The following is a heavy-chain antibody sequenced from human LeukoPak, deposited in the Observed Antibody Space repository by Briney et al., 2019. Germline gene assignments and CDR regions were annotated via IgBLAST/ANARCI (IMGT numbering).Heavy chain of an antibody. Sequence: SETLSLTCAVSGGSISSSSCYWGWIRQPPGKGLEWIAKIYYSGSTFYNPSLKSRVTISVDTSKNQFSLKLNSVTAADTAVYYCARLPLSSNTFDGFDIWGQGTMVTVSS. V-gene: IGHV4-39*01. J-gene: IGHJ3*02. D-gene: IGHD2-15*01. CDR3: ARLPLSSNTFDGFDI. CDR1: GGSISSSSCY. CDR2: IYYSGST.